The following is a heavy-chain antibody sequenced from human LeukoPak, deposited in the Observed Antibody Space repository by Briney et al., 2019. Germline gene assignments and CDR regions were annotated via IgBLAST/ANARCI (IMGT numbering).Heavy chain of an antibody. V-gene: IGHV4-59*01. J-gene: IGHJ6*03. D-gene: IGHD2-15*01. CDR3: ARTTEGYCRGRSCYSYNYYMDV. CDR1: GGSISSYY. Sequence: MPSETLSLTRTVSGGSISSYYWSWIRQPPGKGLEWIGYIHYSGSTTYNPSLKSRVTISVDTSKNQFSLKLSSVTAADTAVYYCARTTEGYCRGRSCYSYNYYMDVWGKGTTVTVSS. CDR2: IHYSGST.